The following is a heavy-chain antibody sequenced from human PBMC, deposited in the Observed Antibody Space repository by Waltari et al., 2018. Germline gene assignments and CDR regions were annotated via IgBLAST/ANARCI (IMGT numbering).Heavy chain of an antibody. Sequence: QLQLQESGPGLVKPSETLSLTCTVSGGSISSSSYYWGWIRQPPGTGLEWIGSIYYSGSTYYNPSLKSRVTISVDTSKNQFSLKLSSVTAADTAVYYCARDRGYCSGGSCYVDYWGQGTLVTVSS. CDR1: GGSISSSSYY. D-gene: IGHD2-15*01. J-gene: IGHJ4*02. CDR2: IYYSGST. V-gene: IGHV4-39*07. CDR3: ARDRGYCSGGSCYVDY.